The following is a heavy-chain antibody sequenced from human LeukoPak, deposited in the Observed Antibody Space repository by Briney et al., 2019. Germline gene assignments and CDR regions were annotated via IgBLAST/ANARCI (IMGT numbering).Heavy chain of an antibody. Sequence: PGGSLRLSCAASGFTFSSYWMHWVRQGPGKGLVWVSYISGDGSRTTHADSVKGRFTISRDNAKNTLDLQMNSLRAEDTAVYYCARGGWGTAIDYWAQGTLVTVSS. J-gene: IGHJ4*02. CDR2: ISGDGSRT. V-gene: IGHV3-74*01. D-gene: IGHD1-7*01. CDR1: GFTFSSYW. CDR3: ARGGWGTAIDY.